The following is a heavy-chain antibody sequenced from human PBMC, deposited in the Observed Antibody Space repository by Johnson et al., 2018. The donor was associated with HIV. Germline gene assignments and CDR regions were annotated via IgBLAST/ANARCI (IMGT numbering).Heavy chain of an antibody. CDR2: INSDGSST. CDR3: ARDRKWVAARSVDAFDI. V-gene: IGHV3-74*01. D-gene: IGHD6-6*01. CDR1: GFTFSSYW. Sequence: VQLVESGGGLVQPGGSLRLSCAVSGFTFSSYWMHWVRQAPGKGLVWVSRINSDGSSTRYADSVKGRFTISRDNAKNTLYLQMNSLSAADTAVCYCARDRKWVAARSVDAFDIWGQGEMVTVSS. J-gene: IGHJ3*02.